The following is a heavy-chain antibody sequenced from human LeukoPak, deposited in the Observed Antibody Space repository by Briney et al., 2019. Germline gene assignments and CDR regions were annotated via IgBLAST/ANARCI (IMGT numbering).Heavy chain of an antibody. J-gene: IGHJ4*02. Sequence: PGGSLRLSCAASGFTFSSYSMNWVRQAPGKGLEWVSSISSSSSYIYYADSVKGRFTISRDNAKNSLYLQMNSLRAEDTAVYYCAMTLWFGEFRANPDAPDYWGQGTLVTVSS. D-gene: IGHD3-10*01. CDR3: AMTLWFGEFRANPDAPDY. CDR2: ISSSSSYI. V-gene: IGHV3-21*01. CDR1: GFTFSSYS.